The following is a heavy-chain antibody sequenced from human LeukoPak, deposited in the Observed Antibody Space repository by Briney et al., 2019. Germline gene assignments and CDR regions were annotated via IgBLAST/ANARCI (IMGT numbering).Heavy chain of an antibody. J-gene: IGHJ4*02. CDR2: ISSSISYI. V-gene: IGHV3-21*01. CDR3: AKERRVNPGGRNFDY. Sequence: GGSLRLSCAASGFTLSSYSMNWVRQAPGKGLEWVSSISSSISYIYYADSVKGRFTISRDKAKNSLYLQMNSLRAEDTAVYYTAKERRVNPGGRNFDYWGQGTLVTVSS. D-gene: IGHD4-23*01. CDR1: GFTLSSYS.